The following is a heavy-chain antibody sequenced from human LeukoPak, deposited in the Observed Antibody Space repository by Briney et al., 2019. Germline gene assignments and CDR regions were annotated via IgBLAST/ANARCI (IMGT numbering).Heavy chain of an antibody. V-gene: IGHV3-23*01. D-gene: IGHD2-15*01. Sequence: GGSLRLSCAASGFTFSSYPMSWVRQAQGKGLDWVSAIIVSGGSTYYADSVKGRFTISRDTSKNTLYLQMNSLRAEDTAVYYCAKSRGPYCSGGSCCLDYWGQGTLVTVSS. J-gene: IGHJ4*02. CDR3: AKSRGPYCSGGSCCLDY. CDR1: GFTFSSYP. CDR2: IIVSGGST.